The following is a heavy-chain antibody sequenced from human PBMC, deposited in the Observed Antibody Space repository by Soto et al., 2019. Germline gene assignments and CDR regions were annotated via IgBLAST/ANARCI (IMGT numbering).Heavy chain of an antibody. CDR2: VYYTGDT. Sequence: SCKASGYTFTGYYMHWVRQAPGQGLEWIGYVYYTGDTAYNPSLRGRVTISADTSTNDISLTLNSVTAADTAVYYCVRQGIDYLHGLVDVWGQGTTVTAP. CDR3: VRQGIDYLHGLVDV. CDR1: GYTFTGYY. J-gene: IGHJ6*02. D-gene: IGHD4-17*01. V-gene: IGHV4-59*08.